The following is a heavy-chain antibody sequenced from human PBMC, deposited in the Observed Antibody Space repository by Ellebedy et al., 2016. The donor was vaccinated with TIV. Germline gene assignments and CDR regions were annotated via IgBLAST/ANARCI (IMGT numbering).Heavy chain of an antibody. CDR2: ISNTGAT. V-gene: IGHV4-39*01. Sequence: SETLSLXCSVSGGSVNIKNYYWGWIRQPPGKGLEWIGAISNTGATHYNESLKSRLTLSVDTSKNQFSLKLTSVTATDTAVYYCARHGQFDYWGQGTLVIVSS. CDR3: ARHGQFDY. CDR1: GGSVNIKNYY. J-gene: IGHJ4*02.